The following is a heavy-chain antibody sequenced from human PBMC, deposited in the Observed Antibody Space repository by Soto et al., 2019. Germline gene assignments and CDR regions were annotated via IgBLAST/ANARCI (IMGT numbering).Heavy chain of an antibody. CDR1: GFSLSTSGVG. V-gene: IGHV2-5*02. CDR3: AYLPCSGGSCYWFSFAGMDV. Sequence: QITLKESGPTLVKPTQTLTLTCTFSGFSLSTSGVGVAWIRQPPGKALEWLALIYWDDDKRYRPSLESRLTSXTXTXXNPVVRTMTTMDSVDTTTYYCAYLPCSGGSCYWFSFAGMDVWGQGTTVTVSS. CDR2: IYWDDDK. J-gene: IGHJ6*02. D-gene: IGHD2-15*01.